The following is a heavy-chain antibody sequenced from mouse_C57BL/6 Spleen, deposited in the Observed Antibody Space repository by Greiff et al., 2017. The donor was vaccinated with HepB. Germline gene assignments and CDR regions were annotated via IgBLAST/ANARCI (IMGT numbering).Heavy chain of an antibody. CDR1: GYTFTNYW. CDR2: IYPGGGYT. CDR3: ARYYDAFFDY. V-gene: IGHV1-63*01. D-gene: IGHD2-4*01. J-gene: IGHJ2*01. Sequence: VQLQESGAELVRPGTSVKMSCKASGYTFTNYWIGWAKQRPGHGLEWIGDIYPGGGYTNYNEKFKGKATLTADKSSSTAYMQFSSLTSEDSAIYYCARYYDAFFDYWGQGTTLTVSS.